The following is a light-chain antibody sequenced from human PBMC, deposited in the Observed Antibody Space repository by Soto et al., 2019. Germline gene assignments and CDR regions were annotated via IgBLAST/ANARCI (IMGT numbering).Light chain of an antibody. J-gene: IGLJ1*01. V-gene: IGLV2-8*01. CDR2: EVS. CDR3: SSYAGSSYV. CDR1: TSDVGAYNF. Sequence: QSALTQPPSASGSPGQSVTISCSGTTSDVGAYNFVSWYQQHPGKAPKLIIYEVSKRPSGVPDRFSGSKSGNTASLTVSGLQAEDEADYYCSSYAGSSYVFGPGTKLTVL.